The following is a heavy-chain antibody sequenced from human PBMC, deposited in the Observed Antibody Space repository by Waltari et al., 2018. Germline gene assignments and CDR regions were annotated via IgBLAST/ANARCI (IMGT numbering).Heavy chain of an antibody. CDR1: GGTFSSYA. CDR3: ARDKEYSSTLDY. CDR2: SSPIFGTA. D-gene: IGHD6-6*01. J-gene: IGHJ4*02. Sequence: QVQLVQSGAEVKKPGSSVKVSCKASGGTFSSYAISWVRQAPGQGLEWMGRSSPIFGTANYGRKFQCRVTITADKSTSTAYMELSSLRSEDTAVYYCARDKEYSSTLDYWGQGTLVTVSS. V-gene: IGHV1-69*08.